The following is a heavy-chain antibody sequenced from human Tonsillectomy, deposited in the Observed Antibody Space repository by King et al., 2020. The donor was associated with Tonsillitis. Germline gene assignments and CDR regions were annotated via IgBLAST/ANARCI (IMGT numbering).Heavy chain of an antibody. V-gene: IGHV5-10-1*01. CDR1: GYRFTNDW. Sequence: QLVQSGAEVKKPGESLRISCQASGYRFTNDWINWVRQMPGKGLEWMGRIDPSDSYTSYSTSFEGHVTISADKSISTAYLQWSSLKASDTAMYYCAVGEWLVTDNWGQGTLVIVSS. J-gene: IGHJ4*02. D-gene: IGHD6-19*01. CDR2: IDPSDSYT. CDR3: AVGEWLVTDN.